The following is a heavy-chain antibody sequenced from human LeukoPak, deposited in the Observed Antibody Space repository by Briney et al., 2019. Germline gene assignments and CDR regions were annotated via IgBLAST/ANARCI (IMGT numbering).Heavy chain of an antibody. CDR2: IHTSGST. CDR3: TRAAKMRFLEWFPFDP. CDR1: GGSISSGSYY. Sequence: SQTLSLTCTVSGGSISSGSYYWTWIRQPAGKGLEWIGRIHTSGSTGYSPSLKSRVTISLDTSKNQFSLRLSSVTAADTAVYYCTRAAKMRFLEWFPFDPWGPGTLVTVSS. J-gene: IGHJ5*02. D-gene: IGHD3-3*01. V-gene: IGHV4-61*02.